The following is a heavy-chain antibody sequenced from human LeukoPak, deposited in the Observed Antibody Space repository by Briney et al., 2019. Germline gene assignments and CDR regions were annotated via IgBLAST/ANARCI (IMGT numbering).Heavy chain of an antibody. CDR3: ARDAQWLVPEGYYYYMDV. Sequence: GGSLRLSCAGSGFTFSRYNINCFRQAPGKGLERVSSISSRSSYIFYADSVKGRFTTSRDNAKNSLYLQMNSLGAEDTAVYYCARDAQWLVPEGYYYYMDVWGKGTTVTVS. D-gene: IGHD6-19*01. CDR1: GFTFSRYN. J-gene: IGHJ6*03. V-gene: IGHV3-21*01. CDR2: ISSRSSYI.